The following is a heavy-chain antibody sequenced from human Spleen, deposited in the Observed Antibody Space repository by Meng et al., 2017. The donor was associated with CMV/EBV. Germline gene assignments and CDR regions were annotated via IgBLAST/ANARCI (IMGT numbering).Heavy chain of an antibody. V-gene: IGHV1-18*01. CDR2: ISAYNGNT. Sequence: YTFTSYGISWVRQAPGQGLEWMGWISAYNGNTNYAQKLQGRVTMTTDTSTSTAYMELRSLRSDDTAVYHCARGHSSGYYYTHQYFQHWGQGTLVTVSS. CDR3: ARGHSSGYYYTHQYFQH. J-gene: IGHJ1*01. CDR1: YTFTSYG. D-gene: IGHD3-22*01.